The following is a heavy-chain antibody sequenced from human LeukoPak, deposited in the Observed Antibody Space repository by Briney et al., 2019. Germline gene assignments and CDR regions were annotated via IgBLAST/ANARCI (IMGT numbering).Heavy chain of an antibody. CDR1: GFTFDDYA. CDR2: ISWNGGSI. D-gene: IGHD2-2*02. Sequence: GRSLRLSCAASGFTFDDYAMHWVRQAPGKGLEWVSGISWNGGSIGYADSVKGRFTISRDNAKNSLYLQMNSLRAEDTALYYCAKAYCSSTSCYTDYWGQGTLVTVSS. J-gene: IGHJ4*02. V-gene: IGHV3-9*01. CDR3: AKAYCSSTSCYTDY.